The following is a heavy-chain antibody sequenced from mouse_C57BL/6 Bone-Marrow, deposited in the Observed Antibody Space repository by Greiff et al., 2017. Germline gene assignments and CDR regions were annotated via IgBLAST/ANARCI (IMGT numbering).Heavy chain of an antibody. J-gene: IGHJ3*01. V-gene: IGHV1-26*01. CDR1: GYTFTDYY. Sequence: EVQLQQSGPELVKPGASVKISCKASGYTFTDYYMNWVKQSHGKSLEWIGDINPNNGGTSYNQKFKGKATLTVDKSSSTAYMELRSLTSEYSAVYYCARSLYYDYDGGFADWGTGTLVTVSA. CDR3: ARSLYYDYDGGFAD. CDR2: INPNNGGT. D-gene: IGHD2-4*01.